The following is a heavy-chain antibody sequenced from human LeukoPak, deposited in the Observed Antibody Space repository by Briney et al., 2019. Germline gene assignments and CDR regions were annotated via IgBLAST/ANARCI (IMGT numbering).Heavy chain of an antibody. CDR1: GFTFSSYS. Sequence: GGSLRLPCAASGFTFSSYSMNWVRQAPGKGLEWVSSISSSSSYIYYADSVKGRFTISRDNAKNSLYLQMNSLRAEDTAVYYCARDQVATITPFDYWGQGTLVTVSS. V-gene: IGHV3-21*01. CDR2: ISSSSSYI. CDR3: ARDQVATITPFDY. D-gene: IGHD5-12*01. J-gene: IGHJ4*02.